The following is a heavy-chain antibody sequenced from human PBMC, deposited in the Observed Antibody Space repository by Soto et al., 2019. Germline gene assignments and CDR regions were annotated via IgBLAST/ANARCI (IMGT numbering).Heavy chain of an antibody. CDR1: GGSISSGDYY. V-gene: IGHV4-30-4*01. D-gene: IGHD2-2*01. CDR2: IYYSGST. J-gene: IGHJ3*02. Sequence: QVQLQESGPGLVKPSQTLSLTCTVSGGSISSGDYYWSWIRQPPGKGLEWIGYIYYSGSTYYNPSLKSRVTISVDTSTNQFSLKLSSVTAADTAVYYCARSALYQPGAFDIWGEGTMVTVSS. CDR3: ARSALYQPGAFDI.